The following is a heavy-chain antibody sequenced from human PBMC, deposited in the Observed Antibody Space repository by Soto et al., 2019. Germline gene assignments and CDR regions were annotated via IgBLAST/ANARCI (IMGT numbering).Heavy chain of an antibody. Sequence: TLSLTCAVSGGSISGSYYYWAWLRQSPGKGPEWIGSVFYTGFTSYNPSLESRVSVSVDTSKSQFSLKLSAVTAADTAVYYCATSQKGYNWNYFDHWGQGALVTVSS. D-gene: IGHD1-20*01. CDR3: ATSQKGYNWNYFDH. CDR1: GGSISGSYYY. V-gene: IGHV4-39*01. CDR2: VFYTGFT. J-gene: IGHJ4*02.